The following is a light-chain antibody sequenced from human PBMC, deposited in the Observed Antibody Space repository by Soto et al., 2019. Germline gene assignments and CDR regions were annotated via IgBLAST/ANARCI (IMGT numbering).Light chain of an antibody. V-gene: IGKV1-33*01. CDR3: QQYDNLPYT. CDR2: DAS. CDR1: QDISNY. J-gene: IGKJ2*01. Sequence: DIQMTQSPSSLSASVGDRVTITCQASQDISNYLNWYQQKPGKAPKLLIYDASNLETGVPSRFSGSGSGTDFTLTISSLQPEDIATYYRQQYDNLPYTFGQGTKLEIK.